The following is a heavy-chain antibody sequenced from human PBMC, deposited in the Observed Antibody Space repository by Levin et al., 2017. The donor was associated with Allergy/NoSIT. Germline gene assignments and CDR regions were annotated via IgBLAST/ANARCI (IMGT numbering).Heavy chain of an antibody. V-gene: IGHV3-30*14. CDR1: GFTFSNYA. J-gene: IGHJ4*02. D-gene: IGHD1-1*01. CDR3: VREIAEEGT. Sequence: LSLTCAASGFTFSNYAMHLVRQAPGKGLEWVGVISDDGSSEFYIDSVKGRFTISRDNSTNRLYLQKDSLRAEDTARYYCVREIAEEGTWGQGTLVIVSS. CDR2: ISDDGSSE.